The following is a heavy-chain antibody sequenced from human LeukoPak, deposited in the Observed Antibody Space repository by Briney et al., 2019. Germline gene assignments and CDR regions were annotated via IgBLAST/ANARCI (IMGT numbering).Heavy chain of an antibody. CDR2: ITSSGTYI. CDR1: GLTFSNYN. CDR3: ARDPYSGNYGNDYYYYMDV. V-gene: IGHV3-21*01. Sequence: GGSLRLSCAASGLTFSNYNMNWVRQAPGKAMDWVSSITSSGTYIFYADSVKGRFTISRDNAKNSLYLQMDSLGPEGTAVYYCARDPYSGNYGNDYYYYMDVWGKGTTVTISS. J-gene: IGHJ6*03. D-gene: IGHD1-26*01.